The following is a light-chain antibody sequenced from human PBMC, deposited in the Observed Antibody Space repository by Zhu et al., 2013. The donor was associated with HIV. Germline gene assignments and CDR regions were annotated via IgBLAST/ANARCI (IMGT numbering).Light chain of an antibody. Sequence: QSALTQPASVSGSPGQSITISCTGTSSDVGGYNYVSWYQQHPGTAPKLMIYEVNKRPSGVPDRFSGSKSGNTASLTVSGLQAEDEADYYCSSYAGRNTYVFGSGTQGHRP. V-gene: IGLV2-8*01. J-gene: IGLJ1*01. CDR2: EVN. CDR1: SSDVGGYNY. CDR3: SSYAGRNTYV.